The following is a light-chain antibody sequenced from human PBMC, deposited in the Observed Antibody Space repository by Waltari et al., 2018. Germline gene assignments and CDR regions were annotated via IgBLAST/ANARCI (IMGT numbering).Light chain of an antibody. V-gene: IGLV1-40*01. J-gene: IGLJ2*01. CDR3: QSYDSSLFVV. Sequence: QSVLTQPPSVSGGPGQRVTISCTGSSSNIGAGFDVHWYQQLPGTAPKLLIFGTNNRPSGVPDRCSGAKSGTSASLAITGRQAEDEADYYCQSYDSSLFVVFGGGTKLTVL. CDR1: SSNIGAGFD. CDR2: GTN.